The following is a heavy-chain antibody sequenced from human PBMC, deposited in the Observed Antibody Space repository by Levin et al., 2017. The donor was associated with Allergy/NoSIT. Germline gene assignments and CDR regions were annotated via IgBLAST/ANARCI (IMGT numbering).Heavy chain of an antibody. J-gene: IGHJ3*02. CDR1: GFSFSDYW. D-gene: IGHD6-19*01. CDR3: ASPYTSDWVFDR. CDR2: IKPDGSEK. V-gene: IGHV3-7*01. Sequence: GGSLRLSCAASGFSFSDYWLTWVRQAPGKGLEWVANIKPDGSEKYYADSVTGRFNISRDNAQKSLYLQMKYLSAEDTAVYYCASPYTSDWVFDRWGPGTMVTVSS.